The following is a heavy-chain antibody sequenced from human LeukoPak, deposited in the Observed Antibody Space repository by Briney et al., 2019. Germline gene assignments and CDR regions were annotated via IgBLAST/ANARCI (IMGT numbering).Heavy chain of an antibody. J-gene: IGHJ6*03. V-gene: IGHV4-34*01. CDR1: GGSFSGYY. CDR2: ISHSGST. CDR3: ARWGDDFWSGYFNYYYYYMDV. Sequence: SETLSLACAVYGGSFSGYYWSWIRQPPGKGLEWIGEISHSGSTNYNPSLKSRVTISVDTSKNQFSLKLSSVTAADTAVYYCARWGDDFWSGYFNYYYYYMDVWGKGTTVTVSS. D-gene: IGHD3-3*01.